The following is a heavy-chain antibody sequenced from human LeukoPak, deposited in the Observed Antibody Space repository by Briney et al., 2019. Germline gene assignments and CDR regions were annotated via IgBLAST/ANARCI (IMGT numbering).Heavy chain of an antibody. CDR3: ARDLGYSSGHGLDV. CDR1: EFTFTDSA. Sequence: GGSLRLSCAASEFTFTDSAMHWVRRAPGAGLEWVALIRSGGSNEYYADSVKGRFTIYRDNAKNMLYLQMNRLSAEDTAMYYCARDLGYSSGHGLDVWGQGTTVTVSS. V-gene: IGHV3-30*02. CDR2: IRSGGSNE. J-gene: IGHJ6*02. D-gene: IGHD6-19*01.